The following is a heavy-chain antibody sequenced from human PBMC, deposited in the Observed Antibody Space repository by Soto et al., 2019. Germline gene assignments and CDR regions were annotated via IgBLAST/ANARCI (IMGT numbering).Heavy chain of an antibody. J-gene: IGHJ6*04. CDR1: GFTFRSYA. CDR2: ISGSGGNT. CDR3: AKGISSSGSSRGYDV. Sequence: GGSLRLSCAASGFTFRSYAMSWVRQAPGKGLEWVSGISGSGGNTNYADSGKGRFTISRDNSKNTLYLQMNSLRAEDTAVYYCAKGISSSGSSRGYDVWGKGTTVTVSS. V-gene: IGHV3-23*01. D-gene: IGHD3-22*01.